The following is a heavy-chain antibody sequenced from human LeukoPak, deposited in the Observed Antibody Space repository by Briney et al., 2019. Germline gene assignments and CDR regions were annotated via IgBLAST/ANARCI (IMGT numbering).Heavy chain of an antibody. D-gene: IGHD3-22*01. Sequence: HPGGSLRLSCAASGFTFSSYAMNWVRQAPGKGLEWVSAISGSGGSTYYADSVKGRFTISRDNSKNTLYLQMNSLRAEDTAVYYCARDRQRMSYYYDSSGYPFDYWGQGTLVTVSS. CDR3: ARDRQRMSYYYDSSGYPFDY. CDR2: ISGSGGST. CDR1: GFTFSSYA. V-gene: IGHV3-23*01. J-gene: IGHJ4*02.